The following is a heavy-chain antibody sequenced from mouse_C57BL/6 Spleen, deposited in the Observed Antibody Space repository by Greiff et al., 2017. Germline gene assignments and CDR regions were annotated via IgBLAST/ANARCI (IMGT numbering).Heavy chain of an antibody. Sequence: VQLVESGAELARPGASVKLSCKASGNTFTSYGISWVKQRTGQGLEWIGEIYPRSGNTYYNEKFKGKATLTADKSSSTAYMELRSLTSEDSAVYFCARKELAYYAMDYWGQGTSVTVSS. CDR1: GNTFTSYG. CDR2: IYPRSGNT. J-gene: IGHJ4*01. V-gene: IGHV1-81*01. CDR3: ARKELAYYAMDY. D-gene: IGHD4-1*01.